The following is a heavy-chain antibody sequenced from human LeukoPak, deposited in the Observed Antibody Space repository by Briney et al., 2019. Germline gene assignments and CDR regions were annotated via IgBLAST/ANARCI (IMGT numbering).Heavy chain of an antibody. CDR1: GFTFDDDA. CDR2: ISWNSGSI. V-gene: IGHV3-9*01. J-gene: IGHJ4*02. CDR3: AATNAPDFWSGYLGY. Sequence: GRSLRLSCAASGFTFDDDAMHWVRQAPGKGLEWVSGISWNSGSIGYADSVKGRFTISRDNAKNSLYLQMNSLRAEDTALYYCAATNAPDFWSGYLGYWGQGTLVTVSS. D-gene: IGHD3-3*01.